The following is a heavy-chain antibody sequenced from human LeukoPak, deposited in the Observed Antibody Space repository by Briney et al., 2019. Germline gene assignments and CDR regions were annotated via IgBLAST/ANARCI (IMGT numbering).Heavy chain of an antibody. Sequence: GGSLRLSCAASGFTFSSYSMNWVRQAPGKGLEWVSAISGSGGYTYYADSVKGRFTISRDNSKNTLYLHMDSLRAEDTALYYCAKGSSGYYFALLVWGQGTPVTVSS. CDR1: GFTFSSYS. CDR3: AKGSSGYYFALLV. J-gene: IGHJ4*02. D-gene: IGHD3-22*01. CDR2: ISGSGGYT. V-gene: IGHV3-23*01.